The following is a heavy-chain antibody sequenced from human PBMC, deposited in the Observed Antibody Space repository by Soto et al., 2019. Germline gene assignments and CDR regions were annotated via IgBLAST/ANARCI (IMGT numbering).Heavy chain of an antibody. J-gene: IGHJ4*02. CDR1: GGSISSYY. D-gene: IGHD3-22*01. CDR3: ARRHNYYDSSGYYSHFDY. V-gene: IGHV4-59*01. CDR2: IYYSGST. Sequence: SETLSLTCTVSGGSISSYYWSWIRQPPGKGLEWIGYIYYSGSTNYNPSLKSRVTISVDTSKNQFSLKLSSVTAADTAVYYCARRHNYYDSSGYYSHFDYWGQGTLVTVSS.